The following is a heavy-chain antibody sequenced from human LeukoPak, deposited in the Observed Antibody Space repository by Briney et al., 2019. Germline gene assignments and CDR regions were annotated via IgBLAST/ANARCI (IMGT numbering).Heavy chain of an antibody. CDR3: ATSSGDYYDSSGPFDY. D-gene: IGHD3-22*01. V-gene: IGHV1-69*04. J-gene: IGHJ4*02. CDR1: GGTFSSYA. CDR2: IIPILGIA. Sequence: ASVKVSCKASGGTFSSYAISWVRQAPGQGLEWMGRIIPILGIANCAQKFQGRVTITADKSTSTAYMELSSLRSEDTAVYYCATSSGDYYDSSGPFDYWGQGTLVTVSS.